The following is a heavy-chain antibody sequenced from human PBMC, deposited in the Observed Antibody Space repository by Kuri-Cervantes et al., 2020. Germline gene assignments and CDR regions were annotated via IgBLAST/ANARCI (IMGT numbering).Heavy chain of an antibody. D-gene: IGHD3-10*01. Sequence: SLKISCAASGFTFDDYAMHWVRQAPGKGLEWVSGISWNSGSIGYADSVKGRFTISRDNAKNSLYLQMNSLRDEDTAVYYCARSGVRGSGSYYGVDYWGQGILVTVSS. CDR1: GFTFDDYA. J-gene: IGHJ4*02. CDR3: ARSGVRGSGSYYGVDY. CDR2: ISWNSGSI. V-gene: IGHV3-9*01.